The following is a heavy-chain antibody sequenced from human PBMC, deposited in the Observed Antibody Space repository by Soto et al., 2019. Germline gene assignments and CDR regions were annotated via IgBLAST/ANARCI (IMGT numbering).Heavy chain of an antibody. J-gene: IGHJ6*02. Sequence: APVEGSCQASWFTFTSFGISWVRQAPGQGLEWMGWISAYNGNTNYAQKLQGRVTMTTDTSTSTAYMELRSLRSDDTAVYYCARDGYNPGDYYYGMDVWGQGTTVTVSS. CDR3: ARDGYNPGDYYYGMDV. D-gene: IGHD5-12*01. V-gene: IGHV1-18*01. CDR2: ISAYNGNT. CDR1: WFTFTSFG.